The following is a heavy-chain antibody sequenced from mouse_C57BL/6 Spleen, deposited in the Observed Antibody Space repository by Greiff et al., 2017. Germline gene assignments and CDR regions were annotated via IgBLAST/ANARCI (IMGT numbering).Heavy chain of an antibody. D-gene: IGHD1-1*01. V-gene: IGHV5-17*01. CDR3: AREFDYYGSRGFDY. J-gene: IGHJ2*01. CDR1: GFTFSDYG. CDR2: ISSGSSTI. Sequence: DVKLVESGGGLVKPGGSLKLSCAASGFTFSDYGMHWVRQAPEKGLEWVAYISSGSSTIYYADTVKGLFTISRDNAKNTLFLQMTSLRSEDTAMYYCAREFDYYGSRGFDYWGQGTTLTVSS.